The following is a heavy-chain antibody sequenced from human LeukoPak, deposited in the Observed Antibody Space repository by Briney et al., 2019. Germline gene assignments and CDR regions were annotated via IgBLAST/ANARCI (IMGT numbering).Heavy chain of an antibody. CDR3: ARGPYILRYFDWLSRGGDYYGMDV. CDR2: INAGNGNT. D-gene: IGHD3-9*01. V-gene: IGHV1-3*01. CDR1: GYTFTSYA. J-gene: IGHJ6*02. Sequence: ASVKVSCKASGYTFTSYAMHWVRQAPGQRLEWMGWINAGNGNTKYSQKFQGRVTITRDTSASTAYMELSSLRSEGTAVYYCARGPYILRYFDWLSRGGDYYGMDVWGQGTTVTVSS.